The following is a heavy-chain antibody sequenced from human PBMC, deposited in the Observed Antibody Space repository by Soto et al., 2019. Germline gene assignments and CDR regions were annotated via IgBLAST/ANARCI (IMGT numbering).Heavy chain of an antibody. J-gene: IGHJ4*02. CDR2: INHSGST. CDR3: ARAPLGYCSSTSCPTNQFSFDY. V-gene: IGHV4-34*01. Sequence: SETLSLTCAVYGGSFSGYYWSWIRQPPGKGLEWIGEINHSGSTNYNPSLKSRVTISVDTSKNQFSLKLSSVTAADTAVYYCARAPLGYCSSTSCPTNQFSFDYWGQGTLVTVSS. D-gene: IGHD2-2*01. CDR1: GGSFSGYY.